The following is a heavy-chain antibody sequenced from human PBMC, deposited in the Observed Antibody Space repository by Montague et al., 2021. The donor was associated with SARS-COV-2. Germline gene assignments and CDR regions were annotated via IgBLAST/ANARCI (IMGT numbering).Heavy chain of an antibody. CDR1: GGSISSYY. D-gene: IGHD3-10*01. CDR2: IYYSGGT. J-gene: IGHJ3*02. Sequence: SQTLSLTCTVSGGSISSYYWSWIRQPPGKGLEWIGYIYYSGGTNYNPSPKSRVTISVDTSKNQFSLKLSSVTAADTAVYYCARGAGYYYGSGSYYKARDVFDIWGQGTMVTVSS. CDR3: ARGAGYYYGSGSYYKARDVFDI. V-gene: IGHV4-59*01.